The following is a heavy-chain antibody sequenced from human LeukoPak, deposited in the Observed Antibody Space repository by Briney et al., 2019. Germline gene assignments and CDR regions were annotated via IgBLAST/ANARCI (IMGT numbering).Heavy chain of an antibody. CDR3: ARGDYYDSSGYPGYDYYYMDV. Sequence: ASVKVSCTASGYTFTGYYMHWVRQAPGQGLEWMGWINHNSGGTNYAQKFQGRVTMTTDTSISTAYMELSRLRSDHTAVYYCARGDYYDSSGYPGYDYYYMDVWGKGTTVTVSS. CDR1: GYTFTGYY. D-gene: IGHD3-22*01. V-gene: IGHV1-2*02. CDR2: INHNSGGT. J-gene: IGHJ6*03.